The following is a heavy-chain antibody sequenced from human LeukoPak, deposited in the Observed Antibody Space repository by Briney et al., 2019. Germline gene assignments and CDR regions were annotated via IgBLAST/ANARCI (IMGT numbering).Heavy chain of an antibody. J-gene: IGHJ4*02. CDR3: ARAGSVVVVPAAIGPLFDY. CDR2: INPNSGGT. CDR1: GYTFTGYY. V-gene: IGHV1-2*02. Sequence: ASVKVSCKASGYTFTGYYMHWVRQAPGQGLEWMGWINPNSGGTNYAQKFQGRVTMTRDTSISTAYMELSRLRSDDTAVYYCARAGSVVVVPAAIGPLFDYWGQGTLVTVS. D-gene: IGHD2-2*02.